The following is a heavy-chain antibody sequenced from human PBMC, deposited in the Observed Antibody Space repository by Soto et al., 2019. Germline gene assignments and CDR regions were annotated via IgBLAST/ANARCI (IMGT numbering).Heavy chain of an antibody. V-gene: IGHV4-38-2*02. Sequence: SETLSLTCAVSGYSISSGYYWGWIRQPPGKGLEWIGSIYHSGSTYYNPTLKSRVTISVDTSKNQFSLKLSSVTAADTAVFYCARDLLPDYWVQGTLVTVSS. CDR3: ARDLLPDY. CDR2: IYHSGST. CDR1: GYSISSGYY. J-gene: IGHJ4*02. D-gene: IGHD3-10*01.